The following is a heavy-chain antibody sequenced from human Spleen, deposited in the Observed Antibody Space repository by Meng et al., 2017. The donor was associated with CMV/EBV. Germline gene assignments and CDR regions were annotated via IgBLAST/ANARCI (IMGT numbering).Heavy chain of an antibody. CDR1: GFTVSSNY. V-gene: IGHV3-53*01. CDR3: AKEVAAGEGDWYFDL. D-gene: IGHD6-13*01. CDR2: IYSGGST. Sequence: GESLKISCAASGFTVSSNYMSWVRQAPGKGLEWVSVIYSGGSTYYADSVKGRFTISRDNSKNTLYLQMNSLRAEDTAVYYCAKEVAAGEGDWYFDLWGRGTLVTVSS. J-gene: IGHJ2*01.